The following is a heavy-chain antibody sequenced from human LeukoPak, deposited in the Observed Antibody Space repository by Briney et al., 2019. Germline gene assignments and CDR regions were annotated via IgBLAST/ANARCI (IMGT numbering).Heavy chain of an antibody. CDR3: ARGGRFGELEMDY. Sequence: PSEPLSLTCTVSGGSISSYYWSWIRQPPGKGLEWIGYIYYSESTNYNPSFKSRVIISVDMSKNQFSLKLSSVTAADTAVYYCARGGRFGELEMDYWGQGTLVTVSS. J-gene: IGHJ4*02. D-gene: IGHD3-10*01. CDR2: IYYSEST. CDR1: GGSISSYY. V-gene: IGHV4-59*01.